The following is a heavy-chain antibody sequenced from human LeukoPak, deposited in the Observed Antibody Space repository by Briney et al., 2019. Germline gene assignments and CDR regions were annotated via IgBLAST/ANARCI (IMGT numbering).Heavy chain of an antibody. Sequence: ASVKVSCKASGGTFSSYAISWVRQAPGQGLEWMGRIIPILGIANYAQKFQGRVTITADKSTSTAYMELSSLRSEDTAVYYCARDPIVVVTANHYFDYWGQGTLVTVSS. CDR2: IIPILGIA. J-gene: IGHJ4*02. D-gene: IGHD2-21*02. CDR3: ARDPIVVVTANHYFDY. V-gene: IGHV1-69*04. CDR1: GGTFSSYA.